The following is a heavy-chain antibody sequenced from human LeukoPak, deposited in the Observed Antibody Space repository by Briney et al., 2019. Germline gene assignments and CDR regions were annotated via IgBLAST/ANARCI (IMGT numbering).Heavy chain of an antibody. J-gene: IGHJ4*02. CDR1: GFPSHDHW. D-gene: IGHD3-10*01. CDR2: IHQEEYEK. CDR3: GRGRYGSGRRSLMAH. V-gene: IGHV3-7*01. Sequence: VGTLRLSCATSGFPSHDHWMTCVPHTPERGLERLANIHQEEYEKHYVYSVKGRFTISRDNPEKSLYLRMTSLRVEDTAIYYCGRGRYGSGRRSLMAHWGPGTLVTVSS.